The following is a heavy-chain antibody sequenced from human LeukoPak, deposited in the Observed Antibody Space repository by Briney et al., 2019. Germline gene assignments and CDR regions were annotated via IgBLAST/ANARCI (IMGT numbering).Heavy chain of an antibody. CDR2: FYYSGST. D-gene: IGHD3-22*01. Sequence: SETLSLTCTVSGGSISSSSSYWGWVRQSPGKGLEWIGNFYYSGSTYYNPSLKSRGTISVDTSKNQFFLRLSSVTAADTAVYYCARVDSSGYSKGDAFDIWGQGTMVTVSS. CDR3: ARVDSSGYSKGDAFDI. V-gene: IGHV4-39*01. J-gene: IGHJ3*02. CDR1: GGSISSSSSY.